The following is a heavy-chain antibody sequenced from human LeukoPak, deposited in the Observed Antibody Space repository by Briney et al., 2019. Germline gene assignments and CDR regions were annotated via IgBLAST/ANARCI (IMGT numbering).Heavy chain of an antibody. J-gene: IGHJ4*02. CDR1: GGSISSSSYY. CDR3: AAVTRELLFDY. D-gene: IGHD1-26*01. CDR2: IYTSGST. V-gene: IGHV4-61*02. Sequence: SQTLSLTCTVSGGSISSSSYYWSWIRQPAGKGLEWIGRIYTSGSTNYNPSLKSRVTISVDTSKNQFSLKLSSVTAADTAVYYCAAVTRELLFDYWGQGTLVTVSS.